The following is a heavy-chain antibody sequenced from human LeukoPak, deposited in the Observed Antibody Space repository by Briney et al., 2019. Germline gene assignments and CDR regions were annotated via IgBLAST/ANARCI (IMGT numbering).Heavy chain of an antibody. Sequence: ASVKASCKASGYTFTSFDFNWVRQATGQGLEWMGRMKSNNGHTGYAQKFQGRVTMTRDTSISTAYMELSSLTFEDTAVYYCARGPPNWGMVGYWGQGTLVTVSS. CDR2: MKSNNGHT. D-gene: IGHD7-27*01. V-gene: IGHV1-8*01. CDR1: GYTFTSFD. CDR3: ARGPPNWGMVGY. J-gene: IGHJ4*02.